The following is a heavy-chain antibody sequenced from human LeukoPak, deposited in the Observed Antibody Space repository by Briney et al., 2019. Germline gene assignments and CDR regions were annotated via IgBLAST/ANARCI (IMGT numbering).Heavy chain of an antibody. V-gene: IGHV3-9*03. CDR1: GFTFDDYA. Sequence: GRSLRLSCAASGFTFDDYAMHWVRQAPGKGLEWVSGISRSSGSIGYADSVKGRFTISRDNAKNSLYLQMNSLRAEDMALYYCAKESSSGYYFDYWGQGTLVTVSS. D-gene: IGHD6-19*01. CDR2: ISRSSGSI. J-gene: IGHJ4*02. CDR3: AKESSSGYYFDY.